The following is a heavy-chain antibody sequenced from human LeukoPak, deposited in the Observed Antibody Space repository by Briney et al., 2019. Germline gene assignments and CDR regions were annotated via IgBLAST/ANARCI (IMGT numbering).Heavy chain of an antibody. CDR3: AREVGSSGWYTFDY. J-gene: IGHJ4*02. CDR1: GDSVSSNNGA. V-gene: IGHV6-1*01. CDR2: TYYRSKWYN. Sequence: SQTLSLTCGISGDSVSSNNGAWNWIRQSPSRGLEWLGRTYYRSKWYNDYAGSMKGRITISPDTSKNQFSMQLNAVTPEDTAVYFRAREVGSSGWYTFDYWGEGTLVSVSS. D-gene: IGHD6-19*01.